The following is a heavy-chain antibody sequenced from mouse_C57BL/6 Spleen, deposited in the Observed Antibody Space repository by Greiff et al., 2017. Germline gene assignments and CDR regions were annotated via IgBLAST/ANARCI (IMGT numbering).Heavy chain of an antibody. J-gene: IGHJ2*01. CDR1: GYSFTDYN. V-gene: IGHV1-39*01. CDR2: INPNYGTT. D-gene: IGHD1-1*01. Sequence: VQLKQSGPELVKPGASVKISCKASGYSFTDYNMNWVKQSNGKSLEWIGVINPNYGTTSYNQKFKGKATLTVDQSSSTAYMQLNSVTSEESAVYYCARGGTTVAPVECCGQGATLTVSA. CDR3: ARGGTTVAPVEC.